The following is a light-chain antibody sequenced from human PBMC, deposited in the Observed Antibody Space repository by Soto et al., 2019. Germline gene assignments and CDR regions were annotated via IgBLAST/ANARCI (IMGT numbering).Light chain of an antibody. Sequence: GDRVTITCRASQDVRRSLAWYQQKPGKAPNLLIYAASTLRSGVPSRFSGSGSETEFTLTISSLQPEDFATYYCQQLNSYVFAFGPGTKVDIK. J-gene: IGKJ3*01. V-gene: IGKV1-9*01. CDR3: QQLNSYVFA. CDR1: QDVRRS. CDR2: AAS.